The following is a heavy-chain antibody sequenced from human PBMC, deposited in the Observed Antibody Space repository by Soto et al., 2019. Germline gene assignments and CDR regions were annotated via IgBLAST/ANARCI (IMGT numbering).Heavy chain of an antibody. CDR3: ARDVDADFRTDFDY. CDR2: INEDGSEK. J-gene: IGHJ4*02. Sequence: GGSLRLSCAASGFTFSNYWMNWVRQAPGKGLEWVANINEDGSEKYYVDSARGRFTISRDNAENSVYLEMDSLRAEDTALYYCARDVDADFRTDFDYWGRGTLVTVSS. V-gene: IGHV3-7*03. D-gene: IGHD4-17*01. CDR1: GFTFSNYW.